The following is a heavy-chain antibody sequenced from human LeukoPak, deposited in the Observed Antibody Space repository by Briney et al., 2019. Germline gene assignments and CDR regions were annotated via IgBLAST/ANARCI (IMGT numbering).Heavy chain of an antibody. D-gene: IGHD1-26*01. Sequence: ASVKVSCKVSGGTFSSYAISWVRQAPGQGLEWMGGIIPIFGTANYAQKFQGRVTITADESTSTAYMELSSLRSEDTAVYYCARAGGVGATIAYFDYWGQGTLVTVSS. J-gene: IGHJ4*02. CDR1: GGTFSSYA. CDR3: ARAGGVGATIAYFDY. CDR2: IIPIFGTA. V-gene: IGHV1-69*13.